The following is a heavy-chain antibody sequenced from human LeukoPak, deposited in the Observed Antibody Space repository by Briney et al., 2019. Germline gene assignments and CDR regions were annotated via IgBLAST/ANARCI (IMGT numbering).Heavy chain of an antibody. Sequence: PGGCLRLSCAASGFTFSSYEMNWVRQAPGKGLGWGSYISSSGTTIYYADSVKGRFTISRDNAKNSLYLQMNSLRAEDTAVYYCARAVAGTGGGFFDYWGQGTLVTVSS. V-gene: IGHV3-48*03. CDR3: ARAVAGTGGGFFDY. D-gene: IGHD6-19*01. CDR2: ISSSGTTI. J-gene: IGHJ4*02. CDR1: GFTFSSYE.